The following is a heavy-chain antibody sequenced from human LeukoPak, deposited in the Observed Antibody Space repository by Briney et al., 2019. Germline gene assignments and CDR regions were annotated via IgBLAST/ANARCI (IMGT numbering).Heavy chain of an antibody. CDR3: ARGRGMVTPYYFDY. Sequence: SQTLSLTCAVAGGSISSGGYSWSWIRQPPGKGLEWIGYIYHSGSTHYNPSLKSRVTISVDRSKNQFSLKLSSVTAADTAVYYCARGRGMVTPYYFDYWGQGTLVTVSS. CDR2: IYHSGST. J-gene: IGHJ4*02. D-gene: IGHD5-18*01. CDR1: GGSISSGGYS. V-gene: IGHV4-30-2*01.